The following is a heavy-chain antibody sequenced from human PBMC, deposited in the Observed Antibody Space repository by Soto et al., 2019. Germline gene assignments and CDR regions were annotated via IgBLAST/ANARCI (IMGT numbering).Heavy chain of an antibody. V-gene: IGHV3-9*01. Sequence: GGSLRLSCAASGFTFDDYAMHCVRQAPGKGLEWVSGISWNSGSIGYADSVKGRFTISRDNAKNSLYLQMNSLRAEDTALYYCAKGPSLYGMDVWGQGTTVTVSS. J-gene: IGHJ6*02. CDR2: ISWNSGSI. CDR1: GFTFDDYA. CDR3: AKGPSLYGMDV.